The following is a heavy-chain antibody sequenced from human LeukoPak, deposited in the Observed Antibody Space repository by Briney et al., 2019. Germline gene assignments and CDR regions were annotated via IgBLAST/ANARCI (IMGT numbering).Heavy chain of an antibody. J-gene: IGHJ3*02. CDR3: ARDKSEVVVTAMSGAFDI. D-gene: IGHD2-21*02. V-gene: IGHV1-46*01. CDR2: INPSGGST. CDR1: GYTFTSYY. Sequence: ASVKVSCKASGYTFTSYYMHWVRQAPGQGLEWMGIINPSGGSTSYAQKFQGRVTITADESTSTAYMELSSLRSEDTAVYYCARDKSEVVVTAMSGAFDIWGQGTMVTVSS.